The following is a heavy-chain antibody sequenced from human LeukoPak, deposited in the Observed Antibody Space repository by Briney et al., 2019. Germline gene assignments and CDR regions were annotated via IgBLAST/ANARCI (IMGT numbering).Heavy chain of an antibody. CDR2: MYYTGNT. CDR1: GGSISSTSYY. J-gene: IGHJ6*02. Sequence: SETLSLTCTVSGGSISSTSYYWGWIRQPPGEGLEWIGSMYYTGNTHYSPSLKSRVTISVDTSKNQFTLELNSVTAADTVVYYCARLYYGMDVWGQGTTVTVSS. CDR3: ARLYYGMDV. V-gene: IGHV4-39*01.